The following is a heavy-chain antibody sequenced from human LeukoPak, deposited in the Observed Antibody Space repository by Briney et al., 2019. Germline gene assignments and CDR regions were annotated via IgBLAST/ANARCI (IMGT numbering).Heavy chain of an antibody. J-gene: IGHJ4*02. V-gene: IGHV7-4-1*02. CDR1: GYTFTRYA. Sequence: ASVKVSCKASGYTFTRYAMNWVRQAPGQGLEWMGWINTNSGKPTYAQGFTGRFVFSLDTSVSTAYLRISSLKAGDTAVYYCARYYYDSSGNKNYLDCWGQGTLVTVSS. D-gene: IGHD3-22*01. CDR2: INTNSGKP. CDR3: ARYYYDSSGNKNYLDC.